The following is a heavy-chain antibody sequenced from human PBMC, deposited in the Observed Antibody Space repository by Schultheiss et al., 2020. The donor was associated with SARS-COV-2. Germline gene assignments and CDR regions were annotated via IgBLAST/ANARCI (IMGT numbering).Heavy chain of an antibody. D-gene: IGHD2-15*01. CDR2: ISGSGGTT. Sequence: GESLKISCAASGFTFSNYAMSWVRQAPGKGLEWVSTISGSGGTTYYGDSVKGRFTISRDNSKNTLYLQMNSLRAEDTAVYYCAKDRPTPRYFDYWGQGTLVTVSS. J-gene: IGHJ4*02. CDR1: GFTFSNYA. V-gene: IGHV3-23*01. CDR3: AKDRPTPRYFDY.